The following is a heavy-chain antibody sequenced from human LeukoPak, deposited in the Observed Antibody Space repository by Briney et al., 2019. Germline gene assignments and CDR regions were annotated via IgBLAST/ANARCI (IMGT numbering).Heavy chain of an antibody. J-gene: IGHJ4*02. CDR3: ARDLPHRGYSGYDPFDY. V-gene: IGHV3-11*01. CDR2: ISSSGCTI. CDR1: GFTSSDYY. Sequence: PGGSLRLSCAASGFTSSDYYTSWIRQAPGKRLEGVSYISSSGCTIYYADSVKGRFTISRDNAKNSLYLQMNSLRAEDTAVYYCARDLPHRGYSGYDPFDYWGQGTLVTVSS. D-gene: IGHD5-12*01.